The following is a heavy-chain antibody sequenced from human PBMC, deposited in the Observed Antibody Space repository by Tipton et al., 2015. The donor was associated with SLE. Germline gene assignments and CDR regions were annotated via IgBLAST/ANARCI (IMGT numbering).Heavy chain of an antibody. CDR1: GGSFSGYY. V-gene: IGHV4-34*01. CDR2: INHSGST. D-gene: IGHD1-14*01. Sequence: TLSLTCAVYGGSFSGYYWSWIRQPPGKGLEWIGEINHSGSTKYNPSLKSRVTISVDTSKNQFSLKLSSVTAADTRRPPRSSGAFDIWGQGTMVTVSS. J-gene: IGHJ3*02. CDR3: SSGAFDI.